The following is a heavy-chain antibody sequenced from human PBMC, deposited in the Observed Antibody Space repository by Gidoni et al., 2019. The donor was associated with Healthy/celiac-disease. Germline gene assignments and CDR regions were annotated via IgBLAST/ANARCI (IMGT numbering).Heavy chain of an antibody. CDR3: ARSPYSSSSGPEYFQH. CDR2: IWYDGSNK. D-gene: IGHD6-6*01. Sequence: QVQLVESGGGVVQPGRSLRLSCAASGFTFSSYGMHWVRQAPGKGLEWVAVIWYDGSNKYYADSVKGRFTISRDNSKNTLYLQMNSLRAEDTAVYYCARSPYSSSSGPEYFQHWGQGTLVTVSS. J-gene: IGHJ1*01. CDR1: GFTFSSYG. V-gene: IGHV3-33*01.